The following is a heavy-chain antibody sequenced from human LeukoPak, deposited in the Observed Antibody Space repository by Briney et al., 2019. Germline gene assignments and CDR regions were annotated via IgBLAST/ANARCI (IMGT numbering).Heavy chain of an antibody. CDR1: GGPFSGYY. CDR2: INHSGSI. Sequence: KPSETLSLTCAVYGGPFSGYYWSWIRQPPGKGLEWIGEINHSGSINYNPSLKSRVTISVDTSKNQFSLKLSSVTAADTAVYYCALGGGSSGYYFDYWGQGTLVTVSS. V-gene: IGHV4-34*01. J-gene: IGHJ4*02. CDR3: ALGGGSSGYYFDY. D-gene: IGHD3-22*01.